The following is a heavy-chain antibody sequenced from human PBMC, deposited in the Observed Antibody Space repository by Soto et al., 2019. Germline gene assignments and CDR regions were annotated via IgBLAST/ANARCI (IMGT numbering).Heavy chain of an antibody. Sequence: LVESGGGLVKPGGSIRLSCAASGFIFRNAWMSWVRQAPGKGLEWVGRIKSKSSGGTTDYAAPVEGRVTITRDDSKSILYLQMTSLTVEDTAVYFCTSEKGWRQSPLDSWGQGALATVSS. CDR2: IKSKSSGGTT. V-gene: IGHV3-15*01. CDR1: GFIFRNAW. D-gene: IGHD4-4*01. CDR3: TSEKGWRQSPLDS. J-gene: IGHJ5*01.